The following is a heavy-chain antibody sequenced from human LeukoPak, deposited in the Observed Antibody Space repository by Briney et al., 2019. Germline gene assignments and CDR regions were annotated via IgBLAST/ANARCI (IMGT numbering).Heavy chain of an antibody. J-gene: IGHJ4*02. Sequence: GGSLRLSCAASGFTFSSYAMSWVRQAPGKGLEWVSAISGSGGSTYYADSVKGWFTISRDNSKNTLYLQMNSLRAEDTAVYYCACSGRRFLEWEQFDYWGQGTLVTVSS. CDR2: ISGSGGST. CDR3: ACSGRRFLEWEQFDY. D-gene: IGHD3-3*01. V-gene: IGHV3-23*01. CDR1: GFTFSSYA.